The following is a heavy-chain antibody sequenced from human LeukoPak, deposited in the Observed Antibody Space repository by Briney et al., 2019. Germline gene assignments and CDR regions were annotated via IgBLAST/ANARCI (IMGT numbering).Heavy chain of an antibody. CDR1: GYTFTSYA. V-gene: IGHV1-3*01. D-gene: IGHD4-17*01. J-gene: IGHJ4*02. Sequence: ASVKVSCKASGYTFTSYAMHRVRQAPGQRLEWMGWINAGNGNTKYSQKFQGRVTITRDTSASTAYMELRSLRSDDTAVYYCARGGMTTVTNFPDYWGQGTLVTVSS. CDR2: INAGNGNT. CDR3: ARGGMTTVTNFPDY.